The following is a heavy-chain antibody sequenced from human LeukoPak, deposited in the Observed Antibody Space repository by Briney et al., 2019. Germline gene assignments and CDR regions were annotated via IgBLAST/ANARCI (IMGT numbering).Heavy chain of an antibody. CDR3: ASDIAGYY. Sequence: KPSETLSLTCTVSGYSISSGYYWGWIRQPPGKGLEWIGSVYHSGSTYYNPSLKSRVTISVDTSKNQFSLKLSSVTAADTAVYYCASDIAGYYWGQGTLVTVSS. CDR2: VYHSGST. D-gene: IGHD6-13*01. V-gene: IGHV4-38-2*02. CDR1: GYSISSGYY. J-gene: IGHJ4*02.